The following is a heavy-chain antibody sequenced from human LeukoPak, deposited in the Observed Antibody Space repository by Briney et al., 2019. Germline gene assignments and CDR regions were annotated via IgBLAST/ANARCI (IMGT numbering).Heavy chain of an antibody. Sequence: GGSLRLSCAASGFTFSSYGMYWVRQAPGKGLEWVAFTRYDGSNKYYADSVKGRFTISRDNAKNSLYLQMNSLRAEDTAVYYCASYYGDYTVSAIDYWGQGTLVTVSS. D-gene: IGHD4-17*01. J-gene: IGHJ4*02. CDR2: TRYDGSNK. CDR3: ASYYGDYTVSAIDY. CDR1: GFTFSSYG. V-gene: IGHV3-30*02.